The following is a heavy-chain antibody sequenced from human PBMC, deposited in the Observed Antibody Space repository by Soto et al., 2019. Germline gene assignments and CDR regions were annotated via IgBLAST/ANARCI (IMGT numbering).Heavy chain of an antibody. Sequence: QVQLQESGPGLVKPSGTLSVTCAVSGGSISRSNWWSWVCQPPGKGLEWIGEIYHSGNTNYNPSLKSRVTISVDKSNNQFSLNLTSVTAADTAVYYCTRVLAALGNRWYFDLWGRGTLVSVSS. CDR1: GGSISRSNW. V-gene: IGHV4-4*02. D-gene: IGHD6-13*01. CDR2: IYHSGNT. J-gene: IGHJ2*01. CDR3: TRVLAALGNRWYFDL.